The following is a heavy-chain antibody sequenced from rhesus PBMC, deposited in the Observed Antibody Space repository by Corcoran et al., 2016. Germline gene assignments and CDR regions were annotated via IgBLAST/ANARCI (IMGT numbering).Heavy chain of an antibody. J-gene: IGHJ4*01. D-gene: IGHD2-27*01. CDR3: AREGRIYSLFDY. Sequence: QVQLQESGPGLVKPSETLSLTCAVSGYSISSGYGWGWIRQPPGKGLEWFGQIYGGSGSTYYNPSLKSRVTVSKDTSKNQFSLKLSSVTAADTAVYYCAREGRIYSLFDYWGQGVLVTVSS. CDR1: GYSISSGYG. CDR2: IYGGSGST. V-gene: IGHV4-127*01.